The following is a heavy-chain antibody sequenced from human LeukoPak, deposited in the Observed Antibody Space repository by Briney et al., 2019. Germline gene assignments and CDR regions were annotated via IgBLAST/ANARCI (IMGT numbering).Heavy chain of an antibody. V-gene: IGHV3-23*01. CDR2: ISGSGGST. CDR3: AARQGGDYYDSSGDYFDY. D-gene: IGHD3-22*01. Sequence: PGGSLRLSCAASGFTFSSYAMSWVRQAPGKGLEWVSAISGSGGSTYYADSVKGRFTISRDNSKNTLYLQMNSLRAEDTAVYYCAARQGGDYYDSSGDYFDYWGQGTLITVSS. CDR1: GFTFSSYA. J-gene: IGHJ4*02.